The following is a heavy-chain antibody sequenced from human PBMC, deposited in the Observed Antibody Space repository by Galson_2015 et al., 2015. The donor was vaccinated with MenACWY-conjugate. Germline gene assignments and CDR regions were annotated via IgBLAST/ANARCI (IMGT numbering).Heavy chain of an antibody. J-gene: IGHJ6*02. Sequence: SLRLSCAASGLTFNNSPMNWVRQAPGKGLEWVSGIAGSGGGTYYADSVKGRFAISRDNSKNTVYLQMNSLRAEDTAVYHCASRTTNYCAGYAYALGVWGQGTTVTVSS. V-gene: IGHV3-23*01. CDR2: IAGSGGGT. CDR1: GLTFNNSP. CDR3: ASRTTNYCAGYAYALGV. D-gene: IGHD3-9*01.